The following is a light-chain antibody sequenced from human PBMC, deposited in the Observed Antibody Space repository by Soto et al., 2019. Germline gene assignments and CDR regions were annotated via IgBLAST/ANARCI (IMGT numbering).Light chain of an antibody. CDR3: QQYGSSPIT. J-gene: IGKJ5*01. V-gene: IGKV3-11*01. Sequence: EIVLTQSPATLSLSPGERATLSCRASQSVSSYLAWYQQKPGQAPRLLIYDASNRAIGIPDRLSGSKSGTNFTLTIRRMEPEDVGMYYCQQYGSSPITFGQGTRLEIK. CDR1: QSVSSY. CDR2: DAS.